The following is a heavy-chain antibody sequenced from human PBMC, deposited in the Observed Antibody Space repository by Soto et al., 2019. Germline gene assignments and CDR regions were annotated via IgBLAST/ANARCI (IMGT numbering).Heavy chain of an antibody. CDR2: IIPLFGTA. J-gene: IGHJ4*02. Sequence: QVQLVQSGAEVKQPGSSVKVSCKASGGTFSSYAISWVRQAPGQGLEWMGGIIPLFGTANYAQKFQGRVTITADKTTSTAYMELSSLRSEDTAVYYCARGSNYYDSSGYYHQFDYWGQVTLVTVSS. CDR3: ARGSNYYDSSGYYHQFDY. V-gene: IGHV1-69*06. CDR1: GGTFSSYA. D-gene: IGHD3-22*01.